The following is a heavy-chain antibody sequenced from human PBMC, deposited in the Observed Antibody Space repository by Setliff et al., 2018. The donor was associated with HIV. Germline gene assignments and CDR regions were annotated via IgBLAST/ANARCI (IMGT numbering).Heavy chain of an antibody. CDR2: ISYDGSNK. V-gene: IGHV3-30*01. CDR1: GFTFSSYA. D-gene: IGHD6-19*01. J-gene: IGHJ4*02. Sequence: GGSLRLSCAASGFTFSSYAMHWVRQASGKGLEWVAVISYDGSNKYYADSVKGRFTISRDNSKNTLYLQMNSLRAEDTAVYYCARDPTSSGWYWWADYWGQGTLVTVSS. CDR3: ARDPTSSGWYWWADY.